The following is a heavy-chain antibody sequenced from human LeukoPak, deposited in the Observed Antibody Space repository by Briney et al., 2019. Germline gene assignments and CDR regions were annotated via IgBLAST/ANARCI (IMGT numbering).Heavy chain of an antibody. CDR2: IYYRGST. D-gene: IGHD3-22*01. J-gene: IGHJ4*02. CDR1: GFTFSDYY. CDR3: ARGRYYESSGYFVYYFDY. Sequence: GSLRLSCAASGFTFSDYYMSWIRQPPGKGLDWVGYIYYRGSTNYNPSLKSRVTISLDTSKNQFSLKVTSVTAADTAVYYCARGRYYESSGYFVYYFDYWGQGTLVTVSS. V-gene: IGHV4-59*01.